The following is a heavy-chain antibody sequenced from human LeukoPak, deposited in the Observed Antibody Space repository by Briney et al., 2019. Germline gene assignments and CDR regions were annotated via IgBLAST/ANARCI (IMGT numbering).Heavy chain of an antibody. J-gene: IGHJ4*02. V-gene: IGHV4-4*07. Sequence: PSETLCLTCTVSGDSFSGYYWSWIRQPAGKGLEWIGRIYTSGSTNYNPSLKSRVTMSVDTSKNQFSLKLSSVTAADTAVYYCARVSSAGIWDSWGQGTLVTVSS. CDR2: IYTSGST. CDR3: ARVSSAGIWDS. D-gene: IGHD6-19*01. CDR1: GDSFSGYY.